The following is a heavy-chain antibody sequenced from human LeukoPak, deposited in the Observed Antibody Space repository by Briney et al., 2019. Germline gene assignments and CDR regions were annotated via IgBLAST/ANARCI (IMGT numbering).Heavy chain of an antibody. CDR1: GFTFGNYG. D-gene: IGHD2-15*01. CDR3: ARSGRYCSGGSCYQEASLDY. V-gene: IGHV3-23*01. J-gene: IGHJ4*02. Sequence: QAGGSLRLSCAASGFTFGNYGLSWVRQAPGRGLEWVSGISGGAVSTNYADSVKGRFTISRDNSKNTLYLQMNSLRAEDTAVYYCARSGRYCSGGSCYQEASLDYWGQGTLVTVSS. CDR2: ISGGAVST.